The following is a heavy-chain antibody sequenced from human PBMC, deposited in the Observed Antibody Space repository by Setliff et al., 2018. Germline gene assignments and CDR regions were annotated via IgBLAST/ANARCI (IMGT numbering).Heavy chain of an antibody. CDR3: SRLVRYCTTTTCQTLSGGEH. CDR1: GYTFTNYG. D-gene: IGHD2-8*01. V-gene: IGHV1-18*01. J-gene: IGHJ1*01. Sequence: GASVKVSCKASGYTFTNYGINWVRQAPGQGLEWMGWISAYTGNTNYAQKLQGRVSMTTDTSTSTAYMELRSLTSDDTAVYYCSRLVRYCTTTTCQTLSGGEHWGPGTLVTVSS. CDR2: ISAYTGNT.